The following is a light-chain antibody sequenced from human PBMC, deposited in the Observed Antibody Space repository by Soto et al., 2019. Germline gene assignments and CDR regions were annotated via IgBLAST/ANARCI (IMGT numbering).Light chain of an antibody. CDR2: GAS. CDR1: QSVSSN. CDR3: QQYNNWPPWT. Sequence: EIVITQSPAPLSVSPGERATLSCRASQSVSSNLAWYQQKPGQGPRLLIYGASTRATGIPARFSGSGSGTEFTLTISSLQSEDFAVYYCQQYNNWPPWTFGQGTKV. V-gene: IGKV3-15*01. J-gene: IGKJ1*01.